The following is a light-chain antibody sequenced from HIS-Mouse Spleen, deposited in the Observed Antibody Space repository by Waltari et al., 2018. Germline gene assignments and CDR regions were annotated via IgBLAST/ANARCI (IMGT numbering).Light chain of an antibody. Sequence: SYELTQPPSVSVSPGQTARIPCPGDALPKKYAYSYPQKSGQAPVLVIYEDSKRPSGIPERFSGSSSGTMATLTISGAQVEDEADYYCYSTDSSGNHRVFGGGTKLTVL. CDR2: EDS. CDR1: ALPKKY. CDR3: YSTDSSGNHRV. V-gene: IGLV3-10*01. J-gene: IGLJ2*01.